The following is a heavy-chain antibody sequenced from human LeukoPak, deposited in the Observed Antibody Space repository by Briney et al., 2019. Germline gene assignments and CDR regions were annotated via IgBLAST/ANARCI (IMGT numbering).Heavy chain of an antibody. D-gene: IGHD3-22*01. V-gene: IGHV4-39*01. Sequence: PSETLSLTCTVSGGSISSSSYYWGWLRQPPGTGLEWIGSIYYSGSTYYNPSLKSRVTISVDTSKNQFSLKLSSVTAADTAVYYCARRPGSSGYYYVHYFDYWGQGTLVTVSS. CDR1: GGSISSSSYY. J-gene: IGHJ4*02. CDR3: ARRPGSSGYYYVHYFDY. CDR2: IYYSGST.